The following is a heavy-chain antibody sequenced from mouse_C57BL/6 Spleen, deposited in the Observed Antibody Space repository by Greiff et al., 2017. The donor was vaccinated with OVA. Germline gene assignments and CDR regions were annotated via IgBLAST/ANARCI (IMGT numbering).Heavy chain of an antibody. Sequence: DVKVEESGGGLVQPGGSLKLSCAASGFTFSDYGMAWVRQAPRKGPEWVAFISNLAYSIYYADTVTGRFTISRENAKNTLYLEMSSLRSEDTAMYYCARHDYGDAMDYWGQGTSVTVSS. D-gene: IGHD1-1*02. CDR3: ARHDYGDAMDY. V-gene: IGHV5-15*01. CDR1: GFTFSDYG. CDR2: ISNLAYSI. J-gene: IGHJ4*01.